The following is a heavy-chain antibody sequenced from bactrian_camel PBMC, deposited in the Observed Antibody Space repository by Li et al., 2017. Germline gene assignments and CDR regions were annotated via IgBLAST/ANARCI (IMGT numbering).Heavy chain of an antibody. D-gene: IGHD6*01. Sequence: HVQLVESGGGSVQAGGSLTLSCVATEYTYNSYCMAWFRQSPQTSWLERERVARIGIDGTTTYADSVKGRFTISQDSAKNTVYLHMNSLKPEDTAIYYCAADVWPPYGGSCTSADFGYWGQGTQVTVS. V-gene: IGHV3S63*01. CDR3: AADVWPPYGGSCTSADFGY. CDR1: EYTYNSYC. CDR2: IGIDGTT. J-gene: IGHJ6*01.